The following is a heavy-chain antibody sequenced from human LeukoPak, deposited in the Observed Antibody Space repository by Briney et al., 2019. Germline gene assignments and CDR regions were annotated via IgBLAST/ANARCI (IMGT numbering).Heavy chain of an antibody. Sequence: ASVKVSCKASGYTFTGYYMHWVRQAPGQGLEWMGWINPNSGGTNYAQKFQGRVTMTRDTSISTAYMELSRLRSDDTAVYYCARDSRVLVRRPNNWFDPWGQGTLVTVSS. CDR1: GYTFTGYY. CDR3: ARDSRVLVRRPNNWFDP. J-gene: IGHJ5*02. V-gene: IGHV1-2*02. D-gene: IGHD3-10*01. CDR2: INPNSGGT.